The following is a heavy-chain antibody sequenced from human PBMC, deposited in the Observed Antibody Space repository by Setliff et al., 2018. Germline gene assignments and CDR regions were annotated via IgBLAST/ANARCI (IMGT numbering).Heavy chain of an antibody. CDR1: GFTFSTHA. V-gene: IGHV3-33*03. J-gene: IGHJ2*01. Sequence: GGSLRLSCGASGFTFSTHAMHWVRQAPGKGLEWVAVIWDDGGNKYHADSVKGRFTISRDNAKNSLYLQMNSLRAEDTALYYCVKDRGSNVNWYFDLWGRCTLVTAPQ. CDR2: IWDDGGNK. CDR3: VKDRGSNVNWYFDL. D-gene: IGHD2-8*01.